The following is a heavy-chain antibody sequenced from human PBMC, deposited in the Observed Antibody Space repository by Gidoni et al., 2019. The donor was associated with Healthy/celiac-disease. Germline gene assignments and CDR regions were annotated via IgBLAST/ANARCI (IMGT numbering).Heavy chain of an antibody. J-gene: IGHJ4*02. CDR2: ISGSSGTI. V-gene: IGHV3-48*02. CDR1: GFTFSNYN. Sequence: EVQLVESGGGLVQPGGSLRLSCAASGFTFSNYNMNWVRQAPGKGPEWVSYISGSSGTIYYADSVKGRFTISRDNAKNSLYLQMNSLRDEDTAVYYCAIAAPGTLDYWGQGTLVAVSS. D-gene: IGHD6-13*01. CDR3: AIAAPGTLDY.